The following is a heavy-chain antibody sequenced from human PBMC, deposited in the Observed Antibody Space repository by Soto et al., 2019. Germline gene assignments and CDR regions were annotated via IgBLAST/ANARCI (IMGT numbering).Heavy chain of an antibody. CDR2: IWYDGSNK. D-gene: IGHD3-22*01. J-gene: IGHJ4*02. Sequence: GGSLRLSCAASGFTFSSYGMHWVRQAPGKGLEWVAVIWYDGSNKYYADSVKGRLTISRDNSKNTLYLQMNSLRAEDTAVYYCARHLDYYDSSGYSYYFDYWGQGTLVTVS. CDR1: GFTFSSYG. V-gene: IGHV3-33*01. CDR3: ARHLDYYDSSGYSYYFDY.